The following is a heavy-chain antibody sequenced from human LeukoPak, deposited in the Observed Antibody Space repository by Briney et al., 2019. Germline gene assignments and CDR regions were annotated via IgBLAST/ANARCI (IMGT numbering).Heavy chain of an antibody. CDR3: ARSVLSPALQDFDY. CDR1: GFTFSSCG. V-gene: IGHV3-33*01. CDR2: IWYDGSKT. J-gene: IGHJ4*02. D-gene: IGHD5-24*01. Sequence: GRSLRLSCAASGFTFSSCGMHWVRQAPGKGLEWVAVIWYDGSKTYHADSVKGRFTISRDNSKNTLYLQMNNLRAEDTAVYYCARSVLSPALQDFDYWGRGTLVTVSS.